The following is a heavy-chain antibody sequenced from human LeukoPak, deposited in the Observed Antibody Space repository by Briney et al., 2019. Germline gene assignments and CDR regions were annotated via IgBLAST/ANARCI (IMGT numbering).Heavy chain of an antibody. J-gene: IGHJ4*02. Sequence: GGSLRLSCAASGFTVSSNYMSWVRQAPGKGLEWVSVTYNSGSTYYADSVKGRFTISRDNSKNTLYLQMNSLRADDTAVYYCAKARDRSGPYGDYWGQGTLVTVSS. CDR2: TYNSGST. V-gene: IGHV3-53*01. CDR3: AKARDRSGPYGDY. D-gene: IGHD3-22*01. CDR1: GFTVSSNY.